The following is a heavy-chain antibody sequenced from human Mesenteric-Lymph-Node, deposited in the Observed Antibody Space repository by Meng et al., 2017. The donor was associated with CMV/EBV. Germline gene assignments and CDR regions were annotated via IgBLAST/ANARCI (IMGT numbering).Heavy chain of an antibody. CDR2: IYYTGKT. Sequence: SETLSLTCAGYGGLFSAYYWAWIRQPPGKGLEWIGSIYYTGKTQYNPSLKSRVTISVDTSKKQYSLKLTSVTAADTAMYYCHYYCGGYCVDYWGQGALVTVSS. CDR3: HYYCGGYCVDY. D-gene: IGHD2-21*02. CDR1: GGLFSAYY. V-gene: IGHV4-34*03. J-gene: IGHJ4*02.